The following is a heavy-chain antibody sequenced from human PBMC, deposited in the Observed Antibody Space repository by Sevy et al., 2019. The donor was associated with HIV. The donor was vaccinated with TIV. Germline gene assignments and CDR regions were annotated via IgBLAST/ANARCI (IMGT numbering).Heavy chain of an antibody. CDR2: ISSGSTYT. V-gene: IGHV3-11*06. D-gene: IGHD1-7*01. J-gene: IGHJ4*02. Sequence: GGSLRLSCAASGFTFSDYYMSWIRQAPGKGLEWVSDISSGSTYTKYADSVKGRITISRDNAKNLLYLQMNSLRVEDTAVYYCARDRRNYAGQYFDYWGQGTLVTVSS. CDR3: ARDRRNYAGQYFDY. CDR1: GFTFSDYY.